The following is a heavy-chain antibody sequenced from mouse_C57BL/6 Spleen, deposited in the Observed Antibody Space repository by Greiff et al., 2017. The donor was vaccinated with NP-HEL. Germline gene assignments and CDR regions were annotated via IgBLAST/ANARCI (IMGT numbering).Heavy chain of an antibody. CDR2: IDPETGGT. V-gene: IGHV1-15*01. D-gene: IGHD1-1*01. CDR1: GYTFTDYE. J-gene: IGHJ4*01. CDR3: TRRNYGSRGAMDY. Sequence: VQLQQSGAELVRPGASVTLSCKASGYTFTDYEMHWVKQTPVHGLEWIGAIDPETGGTAYNQKFKGKAILTADKSSSTAYMELRSLTSEDSAVYYCTRRNYGSRGAMDYWGQGTSVTVSS.